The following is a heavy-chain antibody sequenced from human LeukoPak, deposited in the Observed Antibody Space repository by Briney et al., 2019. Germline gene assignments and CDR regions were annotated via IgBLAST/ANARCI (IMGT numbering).Heavy chain of an antibody. CDR2: ISWNSGSI. J-gene: IGHJ4*02. V-gene: IGHV3-9*01. Sequence: PGGSLRLSCAASGFTFDDYAMHWVRQAPGKGLEWVSGISWNSGSIGYADSVKGRFTISRDNSKNTLYLQMNSLRAEDTAVYYCARGFVGYNENWGQGTLVTVSS. CDR3: ARGFVGYNEN. D-gene: IGHD5-24*01. CDR1: GFTFDDYA.